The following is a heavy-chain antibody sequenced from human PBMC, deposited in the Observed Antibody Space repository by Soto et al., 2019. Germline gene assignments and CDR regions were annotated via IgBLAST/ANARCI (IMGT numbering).Heavy chain of an antibody. Sequence: QVQLQESGPGLVKPSGTLSLTCAVSSGSISSSNWWSWVRQPPGKGLEWIGEIYPSGSTNYNPSLKGRVTISVDKAKIQFSLKLSSVTAADTAVYYGERDGQSVHHAFEIWGRGTMVTVCS. J-gene: IGHJ3*02. CDR3: ERDGQSVHHAFEI. CDR2: IYPSGST. CDR1: SGSISSSNW. D-gene: IGHD6-19*01. V-gene: IGHV4-4*02.